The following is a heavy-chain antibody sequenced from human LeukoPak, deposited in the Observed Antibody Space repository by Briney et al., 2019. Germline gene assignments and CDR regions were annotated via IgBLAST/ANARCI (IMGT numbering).Heavy chain of an antibody. J-gene: IGHJ4*02. CDR2: ISGSGGST. V-gene: IGHV3-23*01. Sequence: PGGSLRLSCAASGFTFSSYGMHWVRQAPGKGLEWVSAISGSGGSTYYADSVKGRFTISRDNSKNTLYLQMNSLRAEDTAVYYCANNGRYCSSTSCETDYWGQGTLVTVSS. CDR1: GFTFSSYG. D-gene: IGHD2-2*01. CDR3: ANNGRYCSSTSCETDY.